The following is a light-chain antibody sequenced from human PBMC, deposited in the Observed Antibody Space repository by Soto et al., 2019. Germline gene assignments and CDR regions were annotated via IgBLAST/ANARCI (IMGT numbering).Light chain of an antibody. J-gene: IGKJ4*01. CDR1: QSISRNY. Sequence: IVLTQSPGTLSLSPGERVTLSCRASQSISRNYLAWYQQKPGLAPRLIMYHGSRRAAGTPDRFSGSGSGTGFRLTISRLELQDFGVYSCQQYWSVVPGLTVGGGTKVEI. CDR3: QQYWSVVPGLT. V-gene: IGKV3-20*01. CDR2: HGS.